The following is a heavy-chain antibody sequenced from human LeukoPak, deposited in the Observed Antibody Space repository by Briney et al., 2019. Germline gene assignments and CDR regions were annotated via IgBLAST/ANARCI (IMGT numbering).Heavy chain of an antibody. Sequence: SETLSLTCTVSGGSISYYYWSWIRQSPGKGLEWIGYIYYSGTTNYNPSLKSRVTISVDTSKNQFSPQLRSVTAADTAVYYCAREDPQTTVPEGMDVWGQGTTVTVSS. V-gene: IGHV4-59*01. J-gene: IGHJ6*02. CDR3: AREDPQTTVPEGMDV. CDR2: IYYSGTT. CDR1: GGSISYYY. D-gene: IGHD4-17*01.